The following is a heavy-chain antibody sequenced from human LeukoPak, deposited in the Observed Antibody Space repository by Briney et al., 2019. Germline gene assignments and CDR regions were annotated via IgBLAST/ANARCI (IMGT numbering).Heavy chain of an antibody. J-gene: IGHJ4*02. Sequence: ASETLSLTCAVYGGSFSGYYWSWIRQPPGKGLEWIGEINHSGSTNYNPSLKSRVTISVDTSKNQFSLKLTSATAADTAVYYCARILYDFGDHYIDYWGQGILVTVSS. CDR3: ARILYDFGDHYIDY. V-gene: IGHV4-34*01. CDR1: GGSFSGYY. D-gene: IGHD4-17*01. CDR2: INHSGST.